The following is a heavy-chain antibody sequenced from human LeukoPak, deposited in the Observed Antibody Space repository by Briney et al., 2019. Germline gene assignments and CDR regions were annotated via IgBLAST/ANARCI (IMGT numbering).Heavy chain of an antibody. V-gene: IGHV3-9*01. CDR1: GFTFDDYA. CDR3: ARDRTTVVTPIGY. D-gene: IGHD4-23*01. CDR2: ISWNSGSI. J-gene: IGHJ4*02. Sequence: PGGSLRLSCAASGFTFDDYAMHWVRQAPGKGLEWVSSISWNSGSIGYADSVKGRFTISRDNAKNSLYLQMNSLRAEDTAVYYCARDRTTVVTPIGYWGQGTLVTVSS.